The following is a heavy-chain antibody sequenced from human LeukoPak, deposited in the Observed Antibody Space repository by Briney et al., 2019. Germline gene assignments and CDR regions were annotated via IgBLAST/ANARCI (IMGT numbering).Heavy chain of an antibody. V-gene: IGHV3-48*03. CDR2: ISSSGSTI. D-gene: IGHD2-21*02. J-gene: IGHJ2*01. Sequence: GGSLRLSCAASGFTFSSYEMNWVRQAPGKGLEWVSYISSSGSTIYYADSVKGRFTISRDNAKNSLYLQMNSLRAEDTAVYYRARDRLYCGGDCYQLDLWGRGTLVTVSS. CDR3: ARDRLYCGGDCYQLDL. CDR1: GFTFSSYE.